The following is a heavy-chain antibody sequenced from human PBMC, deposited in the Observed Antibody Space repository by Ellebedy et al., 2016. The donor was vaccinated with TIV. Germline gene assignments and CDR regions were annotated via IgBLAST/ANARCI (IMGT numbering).Heavy chain of an antibody. J-gene: IGHJ5*02. V-gene: IGHV3-33*06. CDR1: GFTFSSYG. CDR2: IWYDGSNK. CDR3: AKGLDGDFWSGSNWFDP. D-gene: IGHD3-3*01. Sequence: PGGSLRLSCAASGFTFSSYGMHWVRQAPGKGLEWVAVIWYDGSNKYYADSVKGRFTISRDNSKNTLYLQMNSLRAEDTAVYYCAKGLDGDFWSGSNWFDPWGQGTLVTVSS.